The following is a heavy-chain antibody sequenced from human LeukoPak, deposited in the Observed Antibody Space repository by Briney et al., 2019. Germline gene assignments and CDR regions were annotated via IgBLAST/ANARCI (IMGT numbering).Heavy chain of an antibody. Sequence: SETLSLTCTVSGGSISSSSYYWGWIRQPPGKGLEWIGSIYYSGSTYYNPSLKSRVTISVDTSKNQFSLKLSSVTAADTAVYYCARGAAPKAYVWGSYRYFDYWGQGTLVTVSS. CDR1: GGSISSSSYY. J-gene: IGHJ4*02. CDR3: ARGAAPKAYVWGSYRYFDY. CDR2: IYYSGST. V-gene: IGHV4-39*01. D-gene: IGHD3-16*02.